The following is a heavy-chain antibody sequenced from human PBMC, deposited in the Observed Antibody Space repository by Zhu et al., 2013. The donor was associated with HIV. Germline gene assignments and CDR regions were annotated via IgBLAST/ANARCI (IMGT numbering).Heavy chain of an antibody. V-gene: IGHV4-38-2*02. CDR2: IYHSGST. Sequence: QVQLQESGPGLVKPSETLSLTCTVSGYSISSGYYWGWIRQPPGKGLEWIGSIYHSGSTYYNPSLKSRVTISVDTSKNQFSLKLSSVTAADTAVYYCASEIVRSSSSWPIDYWGQGTLVTVSS. CDR3: ASEIVRSSSSWPIDY. J-gene: IGHJ4*02. CDR1: GYSISSGYY. D-gene: IGHD6-13*01.